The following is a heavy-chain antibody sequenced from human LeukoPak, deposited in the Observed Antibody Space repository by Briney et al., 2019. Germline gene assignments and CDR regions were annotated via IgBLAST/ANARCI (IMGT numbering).Heavy chain of an antibody. CDR1: GFTFSSYS. J-gene: IGHJ4*02. CDR2: ISSSGTTI. D-gene: IGHD3-10*01. Sequence: PGGSLRLSCAASGFTFSSYSMNWVRQAPGKGLEWVSYISSSGTTIYYADSVKGRFTISRDNAKNSLYLQMNSLRAEDTAVYYCARRYGSSDYWGQGTLVTVSS. V-gene: IGHV3-48*04. CDR3: ARRYGSSDY.